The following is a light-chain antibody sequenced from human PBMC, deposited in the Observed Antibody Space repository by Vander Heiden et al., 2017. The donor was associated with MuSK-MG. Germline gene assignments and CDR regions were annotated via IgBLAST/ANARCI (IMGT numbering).Light chain of an antibody. Sequence: DIVMTQSPLSLPVNPGEPASISCRSSQSLLHSNGYNYLDWYLQKPGQSPQLLIYLGSNRASGVPDRSSGSGSGTDFTLKISRVEAEDVGVYYCMQALQTPLTFGPGTKVDI. CDR1: QSLLHSNGYNY. J-gene: IGKJ3*01. CDR2: LGS. CDR3: MQALQTPLT. V-gene: IGKV2-28*01.